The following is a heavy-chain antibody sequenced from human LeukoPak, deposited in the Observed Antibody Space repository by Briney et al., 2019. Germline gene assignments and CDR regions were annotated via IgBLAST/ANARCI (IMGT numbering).Heavy chain of an antibody. CDR3: ARAITMKVVSSVAFDI. CDR1: GFTFSSYS. Sequence: PGGTLRLSCAASGFTFSSYSMDWVRQAPGKGLEWVSSISTSSSYIYYADSAKGRFTISRDNAKNSLYLQMNSLRAEDTAVYYCARAITMKVVSSVAFDIWGQGTMVTVSS. D-gene: IGHD3-22*01. J-gene: IGHJ3*02. V-gene: IGHV3-21*01. CDR2: ISTSSSYI.